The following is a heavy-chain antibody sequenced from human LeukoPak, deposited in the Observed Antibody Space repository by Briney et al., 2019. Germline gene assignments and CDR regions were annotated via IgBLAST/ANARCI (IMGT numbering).Heavy chain of an antibody. CDR3: AREGYSSSWYYFDY. CDR1: GGSISSYY. D-gene: IGHD6-13*01. Sequence: ETLSLTCTVSGGSISSYYWSWVRQAPGKGLEWVSSISSSSSYIYYADSVKGRFTISRDNAKNSLYLQMNSLRAEDTAVYYCAREGYSSSWYYFDYWGQGTLVTVSS. CDR2: ISSSSSYI. V-gene: IGHV3-21*01. J-gene: IGHJ4*02.